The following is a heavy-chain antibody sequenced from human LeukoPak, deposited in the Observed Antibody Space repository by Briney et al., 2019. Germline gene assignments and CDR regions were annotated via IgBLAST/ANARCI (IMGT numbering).Heavy chain of an antibody. CDR2: ISSSGSTI. J-gene: IGHJ4*02. V-gene: IGHV3-11*01. D-gene: IGHD2-21*02. CDR3: ARDMRRCGGDCYSFDY. Sequence: PGGSLRLSCAASGFTFSDYYISWIRQAPGKGLEWVSYISSSGSTIYYADSVKGRFTISRDNAKNSLYLQMNSLRAEDTGVYYCARDMRRCGGDCYSFDYWGQGTLVTVSS. CDR1: GFTFSDYY.